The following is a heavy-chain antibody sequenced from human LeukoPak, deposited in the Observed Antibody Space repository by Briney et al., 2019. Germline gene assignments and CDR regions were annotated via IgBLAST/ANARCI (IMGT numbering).Heavy chain of an antibody. V-gene: IGHV3-15*01. CDR3: TTPPPRHYDSSGYSR. CDR2: IKSKTDGGTT. D-gene: IGHD3-22*01. Sequence: GGSLRLSCATSGFTFTSYSMSWVRQAPGKGLEWVGRIKSKTDGGTTDYAAPVKGRFTISRNDSKNTLYLQMNSLKTEDTAVYYCTTPPPRHYDSSGYSRRGQGTLVTVSS. J-gene: IGHJ4*02. CDR1: GFTFTSYS.